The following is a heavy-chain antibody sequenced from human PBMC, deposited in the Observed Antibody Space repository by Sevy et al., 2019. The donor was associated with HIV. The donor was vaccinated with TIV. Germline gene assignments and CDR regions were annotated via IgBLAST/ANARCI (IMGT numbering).Heavy chain of an antibody. J-gene: IGHJ4*02. CDR3: ARAQQVTMLVVIGGLYFDF. CDR1: GFTFSSYW. CDR2: IKQDMREK. Sequence: GGSLRLSCAASGFTFSSYWMTWVRQAPGKGLEWVANIKQDMREKCYADSVKGRLTISRDNARNSLYLQMESLIAEDTAVYYCARAQQVTMLVVIGGLYFDFWGQGTLVTVSS. D-gene: IGHD3-22*01. V-gene: IGHV3-7*01.